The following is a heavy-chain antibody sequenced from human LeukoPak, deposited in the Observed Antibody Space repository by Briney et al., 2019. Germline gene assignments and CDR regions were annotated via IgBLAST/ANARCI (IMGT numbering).Heavy chain of an antibody. Sequence: PSETLSLTCTVSGGSSSSYYWTWIRQPPGKGLEWIGYIHTTGSTNYNPSLKSRVTMSVDTSRNQFSLRLNSVTAADTAVYYCVRPGKSNWWFSFNYWGQGTVVTASS. CDR1: GGSSSSYY. D-gene: IGHD2-15*01. CDR3: VRPGKSNWWFSFNY. J-gene: IGHJ4*02. CDR2: IHTTGST. V-gene: IGHV4-4*09.